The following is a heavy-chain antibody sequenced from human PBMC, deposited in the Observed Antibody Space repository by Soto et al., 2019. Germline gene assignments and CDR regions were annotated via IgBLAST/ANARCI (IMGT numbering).Heavy chain of an antibody. J-gene: IGHJ2*01. Sequence: EEQLLESGGGLIQPGGSLRLACAASGFTFSSYAMTWVRQAPGKGLEWVSSISFSDGATYYADSVKGRLTISRDNSKNTLFLQMNSLRVEDTAFYYCEKDDRFLGRRYFGLWGRGTLVTVSP. CDR1: GFTFSSYA. CDR3: EKDDRFLGRRYFGL. D-gene: IGHD7-27*01. CDR2: ISFSDGAT. V-gene: IGHV3-23*01.